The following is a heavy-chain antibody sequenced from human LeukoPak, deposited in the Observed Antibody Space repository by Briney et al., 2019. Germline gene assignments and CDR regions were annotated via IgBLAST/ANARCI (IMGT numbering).Heavy chain of an antibody. CDR3: AKWPEGAMDYFDY. J-gene: IGHJ4*02. D-gene: IGHD3-16*01. Sequence: GSLRLSCAASGFSFSSYAMTWARQAPVKGLEWVSAISGDGTRTYYADSVKGRFTISRDNSKNTLYLEMSSLRVEDTAIYYCAKWPEGAMDYFDYWGQGILVAVYS. CDR1: GFSFSSYA. V-gene: IGHV3-23*01. CDR2: ISGDGTRT.